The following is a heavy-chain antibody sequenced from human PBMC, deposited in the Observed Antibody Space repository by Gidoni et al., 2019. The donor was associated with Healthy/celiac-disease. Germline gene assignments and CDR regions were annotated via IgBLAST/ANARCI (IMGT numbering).Heavy chain of an antibody. V-gene: IGHV1-69*06. CDR2: IIPIVGTA. CDR1: GGTFSSYA. J-gene: IGHJ4*02. Sequence: QVQLVQSGAEVKKTGSSVKVSCKASGGTFSSYAIRWVRQAPGQGLEWMGGIIPIVGTANYAQKFQGRVTITADKSTSTAYMELSSLRSEDTAVYYCARDSNPPGDYYGSGSYYGPFDYWGQGTLVTVSS. D-gene: IGHD3-10*01. CDR3: ARDSNPPGDYYGSGSYYGPFDY.